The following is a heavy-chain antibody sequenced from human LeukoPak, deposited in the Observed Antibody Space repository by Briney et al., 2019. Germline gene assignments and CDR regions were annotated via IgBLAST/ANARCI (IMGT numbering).Heavy chain of an antibody. J-gene: IGHJ4*02. D-gene: IGHD5-12*01. V-gene: IGHV3-21*01. CDR2: ISSSSSYI. Sequence: GGSLRLSCAASGFTFSSYSMNWVRQAPGKGLEWVSSISSSSSYIYYADSVKGRFTISRDNAKNSLYLQMNSLRAEDTAVYYCARSGSQEVYGGYVGYWGQGTLVTVSS. CDR3: ARSGSQEVYGGYVGY. CDR1: GFTFSSYS.